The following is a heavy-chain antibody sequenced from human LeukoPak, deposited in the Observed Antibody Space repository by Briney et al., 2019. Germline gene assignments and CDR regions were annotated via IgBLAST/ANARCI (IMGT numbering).Heavy chain of an antibody. D-gene: IGHD3-22*01. CDR3: AKPTFHYYDSSGFPYYFDY. CDR1: GFTFSSYA. Sequence: GGSLRLSCAASGFTFSSYAMSWVRQAPGKGLEWVSAISGSGGSTYYTDSVKGRFTISRDNSKNTLYLQMNSLRAEDTAVYYCAKPTFHYYDSSGFPYYFDYWGQGTLVTVSS. J-gene: IGHJ4*02. CDR2: ISGSGGST. V-gene: IGHV3-23*01.